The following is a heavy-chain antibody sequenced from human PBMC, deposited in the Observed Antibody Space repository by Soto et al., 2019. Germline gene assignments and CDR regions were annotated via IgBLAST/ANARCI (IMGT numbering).Heavy chain of an antibody. CDR2: ISYDGGHK. V-gene: IGHV3-30-3*01. D-gene: IGHD4-4*01. CDR1: EFTFSSYA. CDR3: ARVTTDYSNPRGPFFFYGMDV. Sequence: QVQLVESGGGVVHPERSLRLSCSASEFTFSSYAMHWIRQAPGKGREWVAGISYDGGHKFYGDSVRGRFTISRDSSKTTVFLQMNSLRPEDTAAYYRARVTTDYSNPRGPFFFYGMDVWGQGTTVTVSS. J-gene: IGHJ6*02.